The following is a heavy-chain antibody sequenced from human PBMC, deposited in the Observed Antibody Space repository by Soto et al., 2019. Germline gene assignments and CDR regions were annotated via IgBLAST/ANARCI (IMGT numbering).Heavy chain of an antibody. J-gene: IGHJ4*02. V-gene: IGHV3-23*01. D-gene: IGHD3-3*01. CDR2: LFGNGAGI. Sequence: EVHLLESGGGLVQPGGSLRLSCVGSGFTFSTYAMSWVHQAPGSGLEWVAGLFGNGAGIEYADSVKGRFTISRDNSRNTLYLQMNSLRAEDTATYYCAKDRQPDGFWPFDHWGQGSLITVSS. CDR3: AKDRQPDGFWPFDH. CDR1: GFTFSTYA.